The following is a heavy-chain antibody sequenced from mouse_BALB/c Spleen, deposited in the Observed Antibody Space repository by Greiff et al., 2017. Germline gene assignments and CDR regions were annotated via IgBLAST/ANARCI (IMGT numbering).Heavy chain of an antibody. D-gene: IGHD1-1*01. J-gene: IGHJ2*01. CDR2: IYPGNSDT. V-gene: IGHV1-5*01. CDR1: GYTFTSYW. CDR3: TDYYGSSYGSFDY. Sequence: EVQLQQSGTVLARPGASVKMSCKASGYTFTSYWMHWVKQRPGQGLEWIGAIYPGNSDTSYNQKFKGKAKLTAVTSTSTAYMELSSLTNEDSAVYYCTDYYGSSYGSFDYWGQGTTLTVSS.